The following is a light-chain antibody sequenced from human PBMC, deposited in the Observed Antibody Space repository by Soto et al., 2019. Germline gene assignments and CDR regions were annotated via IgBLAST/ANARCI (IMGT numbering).Light chain of an antibody. CDR1: QSVSSY. CDR3: QQYNNWPWT. V-gene: IGKV3-15*01. CDR2: RAS. J-gene: IGKJ1*01. Sequence: EIVLSQSPATLSLSPGERATLSCRASQSVSSYLAWYQQKPGQAPRLIVYRASTRTLGIPARFSGSRSGTECTLTISSLQSEDVAVYYCQQYNNWPWTFGQGTKVDI.